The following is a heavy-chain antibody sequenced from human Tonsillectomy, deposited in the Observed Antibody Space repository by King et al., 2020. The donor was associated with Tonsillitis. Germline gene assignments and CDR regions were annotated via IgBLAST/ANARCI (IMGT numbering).Heavy chain of an antibody. D-gene: IGHD1-26*01. V-gene: IGHV3-49*04. CDR2: IRSKAYGGTT. CDR1: GFTFGDYS. J-gene: IGHJ3*02. Sequence: QLVQSGGGLVQPGRSLRLSCTASGFTFGDYSMSWVRQAPGKGLEWVGFIRSKAYGGTTDYAASVKGRFTISRDDSKSIAYLQMNSLKAEDTAVYYCTRVRAKSYLHAFDIWGQGTMVTVSA. CDR3: TRVRAKSYLHAFDI.